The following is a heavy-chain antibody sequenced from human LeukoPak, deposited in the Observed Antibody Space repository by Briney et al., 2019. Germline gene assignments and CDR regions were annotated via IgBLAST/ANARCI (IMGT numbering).Heavy chain of an antibody. CDR1: GESFSGYY. D-gene: IGHD2/OR15-2a*01. J-gene: IGHJ4*02. Sequence: PSETLSLTCAVYGESFSGYYWNWIRQPPGKGLEWIGEINHTGGTNYNPSLKSRVTISADTSKNQFSLNLSSVTAADTAVYYCVRQRVVGFYDPFDFWGQGTLLTVSS. CDR2: INHTGGT. V-gene: IGHV4-34*01. CDR3: VRQRVVGFYDPFDF.